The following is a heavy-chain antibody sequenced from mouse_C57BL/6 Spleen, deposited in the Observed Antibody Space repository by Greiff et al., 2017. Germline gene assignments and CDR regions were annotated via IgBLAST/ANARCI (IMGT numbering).Heavy chain of an antibody. CDR1: GYTFTSYW. V-gene: IGHV1-69*01. D-gene: IGHD1-1*01. J-gene: IGHJ1*03. CDR2: IDPSASYT. Sequence: QVQLQQPGAELVMPGASVKLSCKASGYTFTSYWMHWVKQRPGQGLEWIGEIDPSASYTNYNQKFKGKSTLTVDKSSSTAYMQLSSLTSEDSAVYYCARLYGSSYYWYFDVWGTGTTVTVSS. CDR3: ARLYGSSYYWYFDV.